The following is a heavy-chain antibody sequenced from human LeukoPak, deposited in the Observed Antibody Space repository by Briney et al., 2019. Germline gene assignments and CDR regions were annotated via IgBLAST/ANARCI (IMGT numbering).Heavy chain of an antibody. CDR1: GYTLTSYD. CDR2: MNPNSGRT. Sequence: ASVKVSCKASGYTLTSYDINWVREATGQGLEWMGWMNPNSGRTGYAQNFQGRVTITRNTSISTAYMELSSLRSEDTAVYYCARGRTGARRDFDYWGQGTLVTVSS. J-gene: IGHJ4*02. CDR3: ARGRTGARRDFDY. V-gene: IGHV1-8*01. D-gene: IGHD1-14*01.